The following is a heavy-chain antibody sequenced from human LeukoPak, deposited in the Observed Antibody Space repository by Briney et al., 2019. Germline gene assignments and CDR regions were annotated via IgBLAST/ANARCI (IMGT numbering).Heavy chain of an antibody. CDR2: VTSSSSYT. CDR1: GITFSNYN. V-gene: IGHV3-21*01. CDR3: ARDPYNGAYSEGYYYYYMDV. D-gene: IGHD1-1*01. Sequence: PGGSLRLSCAAPGITFSNYNMNWVRQAPGKGLEWISAVTSSSSYTFYADSVKGRFTISRDNAQNSLYLQMNSLRVEDTAIYYCARDPYNGAYSEGYYYYYMDVWGKGTTVTVSS. J-gene: IGHJ6*03.